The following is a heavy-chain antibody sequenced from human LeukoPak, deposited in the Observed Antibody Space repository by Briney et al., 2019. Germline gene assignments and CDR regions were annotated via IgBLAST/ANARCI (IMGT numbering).Heavy chain of an antibody. Sequence: GGSLRLSCAASGFTFSSYWMSWVRQAPGKGLEWVANIKQDGSEKYYVDPVKGRFTISRDNAKNSLYLQMNSLRAEDTAVYYCARKRGYYYGSGSYYLFDYWGQGTLVTVSS. CDR2: IKQDGSEK. V-gene: IGHV3-7*01. CDR3: ARKRGYYYGSGSYYLFDY. D-gene: IGHD3-10*01. J-gene: IGHJ4*02. CDR1: GFTFSSYW.